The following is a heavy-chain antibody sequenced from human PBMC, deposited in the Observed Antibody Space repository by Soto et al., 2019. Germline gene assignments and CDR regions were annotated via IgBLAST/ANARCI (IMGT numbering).Heavy chain of an antibody. Sequence: SETLSLTCTVSGGSISSYYWSWIRQPPGKGLEWIGYIYYSGSTNYNPSLKSRVTISVDTSKNQFSLKLSSVTAADTAVYYCGRVAAAGTKHFDYWGQGTLVTVSS. D-gene: IGHD6-13*01. CDR1: GGSISSYY. V-gene: IGHV4-59*01. CDR2: IYYSGST. J-gene: IGHJ4*02. CDR3: GRVAAAGTKHFDY.